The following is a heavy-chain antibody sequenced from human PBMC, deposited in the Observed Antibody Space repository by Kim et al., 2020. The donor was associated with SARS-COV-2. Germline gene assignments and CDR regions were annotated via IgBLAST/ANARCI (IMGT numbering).Heavy chain of an antibody. CDR1: GGSISSSFNY. Sequence: SETLSLTCTGSGGSISSSFNYWGWIRQPPGKGLEWIGSVYHSGSTYDSPSLKSRVTVSVDTSKNEFYLKVTSVTAADTAVYFCARLPHDSSGYVDSWGQGILVTVSS. CDR3: ARLPHDSSGYVDS. CDR2: VYHSGST. J-gene: IGHJ4*02. D-gene: IGHD3-22*01. V-gene: IGHV4-39*01.